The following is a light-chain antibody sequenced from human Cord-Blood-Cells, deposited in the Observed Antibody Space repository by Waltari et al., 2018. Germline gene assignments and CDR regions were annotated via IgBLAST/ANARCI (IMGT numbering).Light chain of an antibody. Sequence: DIVMIQYPDSLAVSLGERATINCKSSQSVLYSSNNKNYLAWYQQKPGQPPKLLIYWASTRESGVPDRFSGSGSGTDFTLTISSLQAEDVAVYYCQQYYSTPYTFGQGTKLEIK. CDR2: WAS. CDR3: QQYYSTPYT. J-gene: IGKJ2*01. V-gene: IGKV4-1*01. CDR1: QSVLYSSNNKNY.